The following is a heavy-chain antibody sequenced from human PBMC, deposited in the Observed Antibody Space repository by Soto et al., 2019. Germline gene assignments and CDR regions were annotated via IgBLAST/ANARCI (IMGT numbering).Heavy chain of an antibody. CDR1: GYSITSNSYF. V-gene: IGHV4-39*01. J-gene: IGHJ4*02. CDR2: IYYSGTT. CDR3: ARLRSRWLRCFDY. Sequence: PSETLSLTCTVSGYSITSNSYFWAWIRQPPGKGLQWIGSIYYSGTTYYNPSLKSRVTISVARSKNQFSLKLSSVTAADTAVYYCARLRSRWLRCFDYWGQGTLVTVSS. D-gene: IGHD5-12*01.